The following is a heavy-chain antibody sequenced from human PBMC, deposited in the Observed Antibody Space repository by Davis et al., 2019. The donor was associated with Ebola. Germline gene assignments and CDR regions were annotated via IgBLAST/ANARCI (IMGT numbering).Heavy chain of an antibody. Sequence: GESLKISCAASGFTFSSYGMHWVRQAPGKGLEWVAIISYDGSNKYYADSVKGRFTISRDNSKNTLYLQMNSLRAEDTAVYYCVGSSAVAGIPLTFDYWGQGTLVTVSS. V-gene: IGHV3-30*03. CDR3: VGSSAVAGIPLTFDY. D-gene: IGHD6-19*01. CDR1: GFTFSSYG. CDR2: ISYDGSNK. J-gene: IGHJ4*02.